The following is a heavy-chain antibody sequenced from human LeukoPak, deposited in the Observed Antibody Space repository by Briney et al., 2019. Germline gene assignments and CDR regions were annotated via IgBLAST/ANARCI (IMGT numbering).Heavy chain of an antibody. CDR1: GYNFKSYW. CDR2: IDPSDSYT. Sequence: GDSLKISCKGPGYNFKSYWISWVRQMPGKGLGWMGRIDPSDSYTNYRPSFQGHVTISADKSISTAYLQWSSLKASDTAVYYCARRGSSGYYADTFDIWGQGTMVTVSS. D-gene: IGHD3-22*01. V-gene: IGHV5-10-1*01. J-gene: IGHJ3*02. CDR3: ARRGSSGYYADTFDI.